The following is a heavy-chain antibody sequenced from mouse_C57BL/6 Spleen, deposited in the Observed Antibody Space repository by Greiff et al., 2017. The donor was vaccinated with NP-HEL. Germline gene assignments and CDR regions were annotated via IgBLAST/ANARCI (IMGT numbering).Heavy chain of an antibody. D-gene: IGHD1-1*01. CDR3: ARTGVTTVVATGYFDY. CDR1: GFTFSDYY. J-gene: IGHJ2*01. V-gene: IGHV5-16*01. CDR2: IHYDGSST. Sequence: EVKLMESAFFFFQPGSSMKLSCTASGFTFSDYYMAWVRQVPEKGLEWVANIHYDGSSTYYLDSLKSRFIISRDNAKNILYLQMSSLKSEDTATYYCARTGVTTVVATGYFDYWGQGTTLTVSS.